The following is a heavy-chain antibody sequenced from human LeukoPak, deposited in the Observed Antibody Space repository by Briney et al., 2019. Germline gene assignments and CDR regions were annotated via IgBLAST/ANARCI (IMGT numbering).Heavy chain of an antibody. J-gene: IGHJ4*01. CDR1: GFTFSSYW. Sequence: GGSLRLSCAASGFTFSSYWMHWVRQAPGKGLVWVSRINSDGSSTSYADSVKGRFTISRDNAKNTLYLQMNSLRAEDTAVYYGAREDGIAVAGEYWGHGTLVTVSS. CDR2: INSDGSST. V-gene: IGHV3-74*01. CDR3: AREDGIAVAGEY. D-gene: IGHD6-19*01.